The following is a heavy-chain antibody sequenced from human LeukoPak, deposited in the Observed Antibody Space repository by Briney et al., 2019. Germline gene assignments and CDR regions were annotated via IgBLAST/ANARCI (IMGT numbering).Heavy chain of an antibody. CDR1: GGSISSSGFY. CDR3: ARRRDLFDY. CDR2: IYSSGST. V-gene: IGHV4-39*01. Sequence: SETLSLTCTVSGGSISSSGFYWGWIRQPPGKGLEWVGNIYSSGSTCYSPSLKSRVTISVDTSNNQFSLKLSSVTAADTAVYYCARRRDLFDYWGQGTLVTVSS. J-gene: IGHJ4*02.